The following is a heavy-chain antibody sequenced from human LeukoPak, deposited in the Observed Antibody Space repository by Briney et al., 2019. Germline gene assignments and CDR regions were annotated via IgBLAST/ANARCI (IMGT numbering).Heavy chain of an antibody. CDR1: GYTFTRYG. J-gene: IGHJ6*03. CDR3: ARWTVSGQDYYYMDV. V-gene: IGHV1-18*01. D-gene: IGHD2-15*01. Sequence: ASVKVSCKASGYTFTRYGINWVRQAPGQGLEWMGWLNGNNGKTNYAQKLQGRVTMTTDTSTSTVYMELRSLRSDDTAVYHCARWTVSGQDYYYMDVWGTGTTVSVSS. CDR2: LNGNNGKT.